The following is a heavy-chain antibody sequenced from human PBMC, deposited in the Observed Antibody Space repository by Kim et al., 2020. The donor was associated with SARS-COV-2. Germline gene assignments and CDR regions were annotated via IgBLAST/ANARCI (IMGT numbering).Heavy chain of an antibody. CDR2: ISSSSSYI. CDR3: ASFPLAAAAVYGMDV. J-gene: IGHJ6*02. D-gene: IGHD6-13*01. Sequence: GGSLRLSCAASGFTFSSYSMNWVRQAPGKGLEWVSSISSSSSYIYYADSVKGRFTISRDNAKNSLYLQMNSLRAEDTAVYYCASFPLAAAAVYGMDVWGQGTTVTVSS. CDR1: GFTFSSYS. V-gene: IGHV3-21*01.